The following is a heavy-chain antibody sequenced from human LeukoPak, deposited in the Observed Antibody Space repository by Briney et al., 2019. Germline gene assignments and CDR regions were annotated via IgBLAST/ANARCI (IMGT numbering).Heavy chain of an antibody. Sequence: GGSPRLSCAASGFTFSSYAMHWVRQAPGKGLEWVAVISYDGSNKYYADSVKGRFTISRDNSKNTLYLQMNSLRAEDTAVYYCARGFIRGAGTFDYWGQGTLVTVSS. CDR3: ARGFIRGAGTFDY. D-gene: IGHD3-10*01. V-gene: IGHV3-30*04. CDR2: ISYDGSNK. CDR1: GFTFSSYA. J-gene: IGHJ4*02.